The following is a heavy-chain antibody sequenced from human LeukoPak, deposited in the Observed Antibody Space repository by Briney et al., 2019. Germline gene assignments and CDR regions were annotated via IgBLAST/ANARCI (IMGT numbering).Heavy chain of an antibody. Sequence: TGGSLRLSCAASGFTFSNDWMHWVRQAPGKGLVWVSRINTDGSTTTYADSVKGRFTISRDNAKNTLYLQMNSLRVEDTAVYYCARGRGGSYHHWGQGTLVTVSS. CDR1: GFTFSNDW. CDR3: ARGRGGSYHH. V-gene: IGHV3-74*01. J-gene: IGHJ5*02. CDR2: INTDGSTT. D-gene: IGHD1-26*01.